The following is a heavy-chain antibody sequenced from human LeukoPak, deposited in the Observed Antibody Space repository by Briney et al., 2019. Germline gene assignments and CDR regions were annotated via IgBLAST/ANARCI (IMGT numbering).Heavy chain of an antibody. V-gene: IGHV3-23*03. D-gene: IGHD3-10*01. J-gene: IGHJ4*02. CDR3: ASTEEFLDY. Sequence: GGSLRLSCAASGFTFSSYAMSWVRQAPGKGLEWVSVIYSGGSTYYADSVKGRFTISRDNAKNSLYLQMNSLRAEDMAVYYCASTEEFLDYWGQGTLVTVSS. CDR1: GFTFSSYA. CDR2: IYSGGST.